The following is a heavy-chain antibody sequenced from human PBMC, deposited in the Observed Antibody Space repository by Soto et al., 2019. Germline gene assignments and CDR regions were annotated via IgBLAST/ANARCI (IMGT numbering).Heavy chain of an antibody. J-gene: IGHJ4*02. D-gene: IGHD2-8*02. CDR2: INSNGGGT. Sequence: EVQLVESAGGLVQPGGSLRLSCAASGFTFSDYAMHWVRKDPGKGLEYVAAINSNGGGTYYATSVKGRFIISRDNSKNALYLQMGSLRAEDMAVYYCARSTGGYWGQGTLVTVSS. CDR3: ARSTGGY. V-gene: IGHV3-64*01. CDR1: GFTFSDYA.